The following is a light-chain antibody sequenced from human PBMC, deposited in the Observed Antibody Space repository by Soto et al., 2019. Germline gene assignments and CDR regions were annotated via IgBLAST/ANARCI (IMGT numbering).Light chain of an antibody. CDR2: RAS. Sequence: DIQMTPSPSTLSASVGDRVTITCRASQSISNWLAWYQQKPGKAPKLLIYRASTLETGVPSRFSGSGSGTEFTLTISSLQPDDLSTYYCKQYVSVSLLTFGGGTKVEI. CDR1: QSISNW. J-gene: IGKJ4*01. V-gene: IGKV1-5*03. CDR3: KQYVSVSLLT.